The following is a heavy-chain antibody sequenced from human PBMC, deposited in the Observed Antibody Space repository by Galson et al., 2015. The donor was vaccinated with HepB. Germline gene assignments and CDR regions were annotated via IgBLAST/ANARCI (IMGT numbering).Heavy chain of an antibody. Sequence: SVKVSCKASGGTFSSYTISWVRQAPGQGLEWMGRIIPILGIANYTQKFQGRVTITADKSTSTAYMELSSLRSENTAVYYCARPSEGCSSTSCYFFIRAEGGMDVWGQGTTVTVSS. CDR2: IIPILGIA. D-gene: IGHD2-2*01. CDR3: ARPSEGCSSTSCYFFIRAEGGMDV. V-gene: IGHV1-69*02. J-gene: IGHJ6*02. CDR1: GGTFSSYT.